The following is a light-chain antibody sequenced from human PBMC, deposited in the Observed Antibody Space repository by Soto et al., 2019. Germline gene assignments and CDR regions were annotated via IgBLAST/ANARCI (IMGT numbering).Light chain of an antibody. Sequence: AIQMTQSPSPLSASPGDRVTITCRASQDIKNYLAWHQQKPGKAPKLLIFAASTLERGVSSRFSGSGSGTHFSLTIGGLQSEDFATYYCQQYYSFPYTFGQGTKLEIK. J-gene: IGKJ2*01. CDR1: QDIKNY. V-gene: IGKV1-8*01. CDR3: QQYYSFPYT. CDR2: AAS.